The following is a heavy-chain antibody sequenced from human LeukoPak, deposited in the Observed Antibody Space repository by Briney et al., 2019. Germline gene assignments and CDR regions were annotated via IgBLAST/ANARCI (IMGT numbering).Heavy chain of an antibody. V-gene: IGHV1-2*02. J-gene: IGHJ4*02. D-gene: IGHD3-3*01. CDR2: INPNSGGT. CDR3: ARDGYEWLSDGDWDY. Sequence: ASVKVSCKASGYTFTGYYMHWVRQAPGQGLEWMGWINPNSGGTNYAQKFQGRVTMTRDTSISTAYMELSRLRSDNTAVYYCARDGYEWLSDGDWDYWGQGTLVTVSS. CDR1: GYTFTGYY.